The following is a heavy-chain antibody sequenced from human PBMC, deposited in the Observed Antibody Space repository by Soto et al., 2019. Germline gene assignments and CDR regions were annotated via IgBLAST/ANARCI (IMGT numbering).Heavy chain of an antibody. J-gene: IGHJ4*02. CDR2: IYHSGST. CDR1: GGYISSGGYS. D-gene: IGHD5-18*01. V-gene: IGHV4-30-2*01. CDR3: ARDHPHSYGVYYFDY. Sequence: PSETLSLTCAVSGGYISSGGYSWSWIRQPPGKGLEWIGYIYHSGSTYYNPSLKSRVTISVDRSKNQFSLKLSSVTAADTAVYYCARDHPHSYGVYYFDYWGQGTPVNVSS.